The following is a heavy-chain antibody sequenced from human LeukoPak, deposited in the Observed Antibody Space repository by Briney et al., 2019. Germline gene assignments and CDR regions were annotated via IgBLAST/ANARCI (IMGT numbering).Heavy chain of an antibody. J-gene: IGHJ4*02. CDR3: ARRTSGGGLFDY. Sequence: SETLSLTCTVSGGSISSSSYYWGWIRQPPGKGLEWIGSIFYSGDTYYNASLKSRVTISVDASKKHFSLKLTSVTSADTAVYYCARRTSGGGLFDYWGQGTLVTVSS. D-gene: IGHD3-10*01. CDR1: GGSISSSSYY. CDR2: IFYSGDT. V-gene: IGHV4-39*02.